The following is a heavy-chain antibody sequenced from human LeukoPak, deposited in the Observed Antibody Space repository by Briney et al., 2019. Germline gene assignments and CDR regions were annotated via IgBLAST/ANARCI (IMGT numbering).Heavy chain of an antibody. J-gene: IGHJ4*02. CDR1: GFTFSSYA. Sequence: GGSLRLSCAASGFTFSSYAMHWVRQAPGKGLEWVAVISYDGSNKYCADSVKGRFTISRDNSKNTLYLQMHSLRAEDTAVYYCAKAQAGDYWGQGTLVTVSS. V-gene: IGHV3-30*04. CDR2: ISYDGSNK. CDR3: AKAQAGDY.